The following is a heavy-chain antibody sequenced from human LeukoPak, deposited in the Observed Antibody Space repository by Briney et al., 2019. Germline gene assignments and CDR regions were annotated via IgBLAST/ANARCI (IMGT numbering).Heavy chain of an antibody. D-gene: IGHD3-10*01. CDR2: ISGSNT. CDR3: ARTPYLYFGSGSYQFDY. V-gene: IGHV3-23*01. J-gene: IGHJ4*02. CDR1: GFTFSSYA. Sequence: GGSLRLSCAASGFTFSSYAMSWVRQAPGKGLEWVSGISGSNTYYADSVKGRFTVSRDNSKNTLYLRMNSLRAEDTGVYFCARTPYLYFGSGSYQFDYWGQGTLVTVSS.